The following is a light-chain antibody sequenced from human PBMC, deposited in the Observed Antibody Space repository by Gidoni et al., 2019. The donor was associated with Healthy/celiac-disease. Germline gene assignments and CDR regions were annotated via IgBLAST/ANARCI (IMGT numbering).Light chain of an antibody. CDR1: QSISSW. V-gene: IGKV1-5*03. CDR3: QQYNSYWT. CDR2: KAS. J-gene: IGKJ1*01. Sequence: DIQMTQCPSTLSASVGDRVTITCRASQSISSWLAWYQQKPGKAPKLLIYKASSLESGVPSRFSGSGSGTEFTLTISSLQPDDFATYYCQQYNSYWTVGQGTKVEIK.